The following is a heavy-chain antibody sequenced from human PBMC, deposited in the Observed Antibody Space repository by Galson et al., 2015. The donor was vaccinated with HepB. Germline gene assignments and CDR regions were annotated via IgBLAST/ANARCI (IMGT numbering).Heavy chain of an antibody. CDR1: GFTFSRYW. Sequence: SLRLSCAASGFTFSRYWMTWVRQAPGKGLEWVANINEDGSIRHSFDSVKGRFTISRDNAKNSLFLQMNSLTAQDTAVYYCARDQRKWLTANHYGMDVWGQGTTVTVSS. CDR3: ARDQRKWLTANHYGMDV. CDR2: INEDGSIR. D-gene: IGHD6-19*01. V-gene: IGHV3-7*01. J-gene: IGHJ6*02.